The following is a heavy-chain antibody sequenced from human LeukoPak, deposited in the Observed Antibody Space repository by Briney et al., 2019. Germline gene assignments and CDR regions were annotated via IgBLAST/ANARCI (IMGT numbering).Heavy chain of an antibody. V-gene: IGHV1-24*01. Sequence: ASVKVSCKVSGYSLSELLIHWVRQPLGKGLEWMAGIDHENGEEVSAQNFQGRVTVAKDTSTDTACMELSGLKSDDSAIYYCATEGDYSLDYWGQGTLVIVSS. CDR2: IDHENGEE. D-gene: IGHD2-15*01. CDR3: ATEGDYSLDY. J-gene: IGHJ4*02. CDR1: GYSLSELL.